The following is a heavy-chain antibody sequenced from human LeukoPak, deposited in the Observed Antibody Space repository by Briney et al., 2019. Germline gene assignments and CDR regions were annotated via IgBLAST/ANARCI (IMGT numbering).Heavy chain of an antibody. D-gene: IGHD3-3*01. V-gene: IGHV1-8*01. CDR3: ATELYYDFWSGYSRTYGMDV. CDR1: GYTFARYD. Sequence: ASVKVSCKASGYTFARYDISWLRQATGQGLEWMGWINPNTGNAGYARKFQGRVTMTEDTSTDTAYMELSSLRSEDTAVYYCATELYYDFWSGYSRTYGMDVWGQGTTVTVSS. J-gene: IGHJ6*02. CDR2: INPNTGNA.